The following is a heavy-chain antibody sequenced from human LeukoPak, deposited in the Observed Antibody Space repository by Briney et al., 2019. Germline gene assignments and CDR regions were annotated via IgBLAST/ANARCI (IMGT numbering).Heavy chain of an antibody. Sequence: GGSLRLSCAASGFSFSSYSMNWVRQAPGKGLEWVSYISSSSSAIYYADSVKGRLTISRDNAKNSVFLQMNSLRAEDTAMYHCARSFSGSYGCDYWGQGTLVTVSS. V-gene: IGHV3-48*01. CDR3: ARSFSGSYGCDY. CDR1: GFSFSSYS. CDR2: ISSSSSAI. D-gene: IGHD1-26*01. J-gene: IGHJ4*02.